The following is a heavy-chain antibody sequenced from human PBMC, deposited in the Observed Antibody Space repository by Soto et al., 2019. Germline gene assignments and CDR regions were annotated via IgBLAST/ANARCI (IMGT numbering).Heavy chain of an antibody. CDR3: ARLGFNYDFLSGYYNVDHYYGIVV. J-gene: IGHJ6*02. CDR1: GYKVSTGHNFTSYW. D-gene: IGHD3-3*01. V-gene: IGHV5-51*01. Sequence: GESLKISCMGSGYKVSTGHNFTSYWIAWVRQMPGEGLEWMGIIYPGDSDTRYSPSFQGQVTISADKSINSVYLQWSSLKASDSATYYCARLGFNYDFLSGYYNVDHYYGIVVWGLGTKVTVSS. CDR2: IYPGDSDT.